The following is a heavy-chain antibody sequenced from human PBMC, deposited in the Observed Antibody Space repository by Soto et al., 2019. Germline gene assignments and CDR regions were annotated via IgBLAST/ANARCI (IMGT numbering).Heavy chain of an antibody. Sequence: QVQLQQWGAGLLKPSETLSLTCAVSGGSFSGYYWSWILQTPGKGLEWIGVIKDSRSTNYNPSLKSRVTIVVDTPKNQFSLKLSSVTAADAAVYYWARGLLLWFGELSRRGGYYDYVDVWGKGTAVPVSS. V-gene: IGHV4-34*01. CDR3: ARGLLLWFGELSRRGGYYDYVDV. D-gene: IGHD3-10*01. CDR1: GGSFSGYY. CDR2: IKDSRST. J-gene: IGHJ6*03.